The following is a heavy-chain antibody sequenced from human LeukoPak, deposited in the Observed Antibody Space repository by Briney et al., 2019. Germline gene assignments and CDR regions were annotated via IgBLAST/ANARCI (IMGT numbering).Heavy chain of an antibody. CDR1: GFTFSSYS. V-gene: IGHV3-30*02. CDR2: IRYDGSNK. D-gene: IGHD3-10*01. Sequence: GGSLRLSCAASGFTFSSYSMHWVRQAPGKGLEWVAFIRYDGSNKYYADSVKGRFTISRDNSKNTLYLQMNSLGAEDTAVYYCAKDAYYYGSGSYLGYFDYWGQGTLVTVSS. CDR3: AKDAYYYGSGSYLGYFDY. J-gene: IGHJ4*02.